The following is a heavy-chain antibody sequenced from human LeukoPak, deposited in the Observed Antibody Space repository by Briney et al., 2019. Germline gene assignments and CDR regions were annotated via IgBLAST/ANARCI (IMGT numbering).Heavy chain of an antibody. J-gene: IGHJ4*02. CDR1: GFTFSSFW. CDR2: IKEDGSEK. V-gene: IGHV3-7*01. D-gene: IGHD1/OR15-1a*01. Sequence: PGGSLRLSCAASGFTFSSFWMTWVRQAPGKGLEWVATIKEDGSEKYYVDSVKGRFTISRDNAKNSLELQMSSLRAEDTAVYYCARGNTCGNWGQGTLVTVSS. CDR3: ARGNTCGN.